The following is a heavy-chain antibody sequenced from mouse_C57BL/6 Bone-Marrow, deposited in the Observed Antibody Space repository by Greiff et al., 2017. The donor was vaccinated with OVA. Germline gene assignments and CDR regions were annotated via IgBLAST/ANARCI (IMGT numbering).Heavy chain of an antibody. CDR1: GYTFTSYW. J-gene: IGHJ1*03. Sequence: VQLQQPGAELVRPGSSVKLSCKASGYTFTSYWMDWVKQRPGQGLEWIGNIYPSDSETHYNQKFKDKATLTVDKSSSTAYMQLSSLTSEDSAVYYCASPGSPLYWYFDVWGTGTTVTVSS. D-gene: IGHD1-1*01. CDR3: ASPGSPLYWYFDV. V-gene: IGHV1-61*01. CDR2: IYPSDSET.